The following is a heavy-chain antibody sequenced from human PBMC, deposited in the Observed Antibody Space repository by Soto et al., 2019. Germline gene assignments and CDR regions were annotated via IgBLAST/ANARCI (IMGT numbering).Heavy chain of an antibody. CDR1: GGTFSSYT. CDR3: ARGLDILTGYERRDAFDI. CDR2: IIPILGIA. J-gene: IGHJ3*02. V-gene: IGHV1-69*02. Sequence: QVQLVQSGAEVKKPGSSVKVSCKASGGTFSSYTISWVRQAPGQGLEWMGRIIPILGIANYAQKFQGRVTITADKSTSTAYMELSSLRSEDTAVYYCARGLDILTGYERRDAFDIWGQGTMVTVSS. D-gene: IGHD3-9*01.